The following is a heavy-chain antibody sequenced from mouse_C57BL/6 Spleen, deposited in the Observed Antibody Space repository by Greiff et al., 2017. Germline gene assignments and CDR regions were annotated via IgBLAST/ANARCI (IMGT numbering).Heavy chain of an antibody. Sequence: VQLQQPGAELVRPGSSVKLSCKASGYTFTSYWMDWVKQRPGQGLEWIGKIYPSDGGTNYNQKFKDKATLTVDKTSSTAYMQLSSLASEDSSFSCGATVGWFAYWGQGTLVTVSA. CDR2: IYPSDGGT. CDR3: ATVGWFAY. CDR1: GYTFTSYW. V-gene: IGHV1-61*01. D-gene: IGHD1-3*01. J-gene: IGHJ3*01.